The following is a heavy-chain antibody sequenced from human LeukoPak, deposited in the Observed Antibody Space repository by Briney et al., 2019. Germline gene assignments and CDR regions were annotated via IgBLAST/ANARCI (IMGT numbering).Heavy chain of an antibody. CDR2: ISHDGSNK. V-gene: IGHV3-30*03. Sequence: PGGSLRLCCAASGFTFSNSGMHWGRQAPGKGLEWVAVISHDGSNKYYGDSGKGRFTISRDNSKNTLFLQMNSLRAEDTAVYYCAIFFSSRRRHTIYYFEYWGQGTLVTVSS. CDR1: GFTFSNSG. CDR3: AIFFSSRRRHTIYYFEY. D-gene: IGHD3-9*01. J-gene: IGHJ4*02.